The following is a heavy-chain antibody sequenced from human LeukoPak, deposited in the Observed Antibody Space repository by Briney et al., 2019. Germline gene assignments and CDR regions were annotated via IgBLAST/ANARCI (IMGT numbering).Heavy chain of an antibody. V-gene: IGHV3-15*01. CDR1: GFTFSNAW. CDR3: TTWPAAHFKLDY. Sequence: GGSLRLSCVASGFTFSNAWMSWVRQAPGKGLEWVGRIKSKTDGGTRDYAAPVAGRFTISRDDSTNTLYLQMNSLRTEDTAVYYCTTWPAAHFKLDYWGQGTLVTVSS. J-gene: IGHJ4*02. CDR2: IKSKTDGGTR. D-gene: IGHD2-2*01.